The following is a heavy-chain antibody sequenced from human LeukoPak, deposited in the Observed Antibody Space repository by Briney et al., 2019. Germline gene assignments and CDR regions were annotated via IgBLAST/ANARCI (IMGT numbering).Heavy chain of an antibody. CDR1: GFTFSGFW. J-gene: IGHJ5*01. CDR3: AKVRWIAVTTAFDC. Sequence: PGGSLRLSCAVSGFTFSGFWMSWSRQAPGKGLEWVASINSDGSEGYYADVVKGRFTISRDNSKSTLYLQMNSLRAEDTAVYYCAKVRWIAVTTAFDCWGQGTLVTVSS. D-gene: IGHD4-17*01. CDR2: INSDGSEG. V-gene: IGHV3-7*03.